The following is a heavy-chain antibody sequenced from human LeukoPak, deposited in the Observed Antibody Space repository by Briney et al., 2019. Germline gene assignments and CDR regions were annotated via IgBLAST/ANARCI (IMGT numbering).Heavy chain of an antibody. J-gene: IGHJ6*03. V-gene: IGHV1-69*05. CDR1: VGTFSSYA. D-gene: IGHD5-12*01. CDR3: AIGVATISYYYYMDV. Sequence: SVKVSCKASVGTFSSYAISWVRQAPGQGLEWMGGIIPIFGTANYAQKFQGRVTITTDESTSTAYMELSSLRSEDTAVYYCAIGVATISYYYYMDVWGKGTTVTVSS. CDR2: IIPIFGTA.